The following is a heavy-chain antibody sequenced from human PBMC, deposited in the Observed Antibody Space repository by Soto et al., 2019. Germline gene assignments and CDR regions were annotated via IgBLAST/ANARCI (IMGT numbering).Heavy chain of an antibody. J-gene: IGHJ6*02. Sequence: QVQLVESGGGVVQPGRSLRLSCAASGFTFSSYVMHWVRQAPGKGLEWVAVISYDGNNKYYADSVKGRFTIFRDNSKNTLYLQMNSLRAEDTAVYYCARDDPSEYYYYGMDVWGQGTTVTVSS. CDR3: ARDDPSEYYYYGMDV. V-gene: IGHV3-30-3*01. CDR2: ISYDGNNK. CDR1: GFTFSSYV.